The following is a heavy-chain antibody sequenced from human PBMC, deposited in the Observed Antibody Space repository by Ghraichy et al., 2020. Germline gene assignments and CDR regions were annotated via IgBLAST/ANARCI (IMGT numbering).Heavy chain of an antibody. CDR1: GFTFSLYS. CDR2: VSHDGNAK. Sequence: GSLRLSCAASGFTFSLYSMHWVRQAPGKGPEWVAVVSHDGNAKYYGDSVKGRFAISRDNAKNTVYLQMSSLRAEDTAVYYCARDIKSSSWSYYYYAMDVWGLGTTVTVSS. D-gene: IGHD6-13*01. CDR3: ARDIKSSSWSYYYYAMDV. V-gene: IGHV3-30*09. J-gene: IGHJ6*02.